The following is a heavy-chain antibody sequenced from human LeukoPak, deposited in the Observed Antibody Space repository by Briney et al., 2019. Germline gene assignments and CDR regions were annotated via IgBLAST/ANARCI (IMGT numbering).Heavy chain of an antibody. D-gene: IGHD5-12*01. V-gene: IGHV3-74*01. CDR1: GFSFSKYW. CDR3: ARRNSGYDYGAFDI. J-gene: IGHJ3*02. Sequence: PGGSLRLSCAASGFSFSKYWMHWVRQAPGKGLVWVSRINLDGSSRSYADSVKGRFTISRDNAKNTLYLQMNSLRAEDTAVYYCARRNSGYDYGAFDIWGQGTMVTVSS. CDR2: INLDGSSR.